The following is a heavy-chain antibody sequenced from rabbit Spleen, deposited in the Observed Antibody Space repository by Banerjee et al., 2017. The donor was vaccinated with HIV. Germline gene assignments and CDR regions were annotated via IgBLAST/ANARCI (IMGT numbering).Heavy chain of an antibody. V-gene: IGHV1S40*01. J-gene: IGHJ4*01. CDR3: ARDLTGVIGWNFGW. CDR1: GFSFSSGYD. CDR2: IYTGSSGNI. D-gene: IGHD1-1*01. Sequence: QSLEESGGGLVKPGASLTLTCKASGFSFSSGYDICWVRQAPGKGLEWIACIYTGSSGNIYYASWAKGRFTISKTSSTTVTLQMTSLTAADTATYFCARDLTGVIGWNFGWWGQGTLVTVS.